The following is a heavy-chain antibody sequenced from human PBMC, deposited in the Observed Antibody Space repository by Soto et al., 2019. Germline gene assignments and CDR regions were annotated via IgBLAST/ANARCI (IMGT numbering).Heavy chain of an antibody. CDR1: GYTFTSYG. CDR2: ISAYNGNT. J-gene: IGHJ5*02. Sequence: ASVKVSCKASGYTFTSYGISWVRQAPGQGLEWMGWISAYNGNTNYAQKLQGRVTMTTDTSTSTAYMELRSLRSDDTAVYYCARGPDIVLMVYAPNWFDPRGQGTLVTVSS. D-gene: IGHD2-8*01. V-gene: IGHV1-18*01. CDR3: ARGPDIVLMVYAPNWFDP.